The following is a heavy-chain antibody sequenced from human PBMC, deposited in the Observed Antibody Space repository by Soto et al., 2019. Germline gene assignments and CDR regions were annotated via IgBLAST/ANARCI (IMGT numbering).Heavy chain of an antibody. V-gene: IGHV1-46*03. CDR1: GYTFTSYY. J-gene: IGHJ4*02. D-gene: IGHD2-2*01. Sequence: GASVKVSCKASGYTFTSYYMHWVRQAPGQGLEWMGIINPSDGSTSYAQKFQGRVTMTRDTSTSTVYMELSSLRSEDTAVYYCARVLGDCSSTSCHDYWGQGTLVTVSS. CDR2: INPSDGST. CDR3: ARVLGDCSSTSCHDY.